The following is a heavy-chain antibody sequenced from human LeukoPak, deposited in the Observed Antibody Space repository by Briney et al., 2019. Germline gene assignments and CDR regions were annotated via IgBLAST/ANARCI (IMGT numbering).Heavy chain of an antibody. Sequence: PGGSLRLSCAASGFTFSTYGMHWVRQAPGKGLEWVAFIRYDGSNQYYADSVKGRFTISRDNSKNTLYLQMNSLRAEDTAVYYCAKENHCSGGSCYSNWFDPWGQGTLVTVSS. J-gene: IGHJ5*02. D-gene: IGHD2-15*01. CDR2: IRYDGSNQ. CDR1: GFTFSTYG. CDR3: AKENHCSGGSCYSNWFDP. V-gene: IGHV3-30*02.